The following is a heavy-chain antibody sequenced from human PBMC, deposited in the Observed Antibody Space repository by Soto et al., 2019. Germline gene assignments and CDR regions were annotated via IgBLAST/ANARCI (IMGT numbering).Heavy chain of an antibody. CDR1: GYTFTGYY. CDR3: ARLPVAGPDGLDY. CDR2: INPNSGGT. Sequence: QVQLVQSGAEVKKPGASVKVFCKASGYTFTGYYMHWVRQAPGQGLEWMGWINPNSGGTNYAQKVQGWVTITRATSISTAYMELSRLKSDDTAVDYCARLPVAGPDGLDYWGQGPLVTVSS. V-gene: IGHV1-2*04. J-gene: IGHJ4*02. D-gene: IGHD2-2*01.